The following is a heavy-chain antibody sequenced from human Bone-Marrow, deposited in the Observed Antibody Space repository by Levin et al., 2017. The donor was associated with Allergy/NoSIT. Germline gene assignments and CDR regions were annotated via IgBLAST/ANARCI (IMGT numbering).Heavy chain of an antibody. CDR2: NYYSGTK. V-gene: IGHV4-31*03. CDR1: GGSISSGGYY. D-gene: IGHD1-1*01. Sequence: SQTLSLPCSVSGGSISSGGYYWSWIRQLPGKGLEWIGYNYYSGTKYNNPSLNSRVTISVDTSKNQFSLTLTSVTAADTALYYCARGADWNDEGYFFDSWGQGIQVTVSS. J-gene: IGHJ4*01. CDR3: ARGADWNDEGYFFDS.